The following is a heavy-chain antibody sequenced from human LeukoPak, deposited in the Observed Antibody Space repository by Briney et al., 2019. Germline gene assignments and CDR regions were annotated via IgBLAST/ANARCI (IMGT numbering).Heavy chain of an antibody. J-gene: IGHJ5*02. Sequence: GGSLRLSCTVSGFTVSSNSMSWVRQAPGKGLEWVSFIYSGTIHYSDSVKGRFTISRDNSKNTLYLQMNSLRDEDTAVYYCAKPSGTYGHGFDPWGQGTLVTVSS. CDR3: AKPSGTYGHGFDP. CDR1: GFTVSSNS. CDR2: IYSGTI. D-gene: IGHD1-26*01. V-gene: IGHV3-53*01.